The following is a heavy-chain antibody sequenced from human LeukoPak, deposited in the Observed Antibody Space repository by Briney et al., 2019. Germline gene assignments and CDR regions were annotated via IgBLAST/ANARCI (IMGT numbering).Heavy chain of an antibody. J-gene: IGHJ5*02. Sequence: SETLSLTCTVSGGSISSYYWSWIRQPPGKGLEWIGYIYYSGSTNYNPSLKSRVTISVDTSKNQFSLKLSSVTAADTAVYYCARGRLVRTWFDPWGQGTLVTVSS. CDR3: ARGRLVRTWFDP. CDR1: GGSISSYY. CDR2: IYYSGST. V-gene: IGHV4-59*12. D-gene: IGHD6-19*01.